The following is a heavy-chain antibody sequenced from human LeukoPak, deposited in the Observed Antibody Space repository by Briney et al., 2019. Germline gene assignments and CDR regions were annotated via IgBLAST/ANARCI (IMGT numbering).Heavy chain of an antibody. Sequence: SVKVSCKASGGTFSSYTISWVRQAAGQGLEWMGRIIPILGIANYAQKFQGRVTITADKSTSTAYMELSSLRSEDTAVFYCASSADYDFWSGPYNWFDPWGQGTLVTVSS. J-gene: IGHJ5*02. V-gene: IGHV1-69*02. CDR1: GGTFSSYT. CDR2: IIPILGIA. D-gene: IGHD3-3*01. CDR3: ASSADYDFWSGPYNWFDP.